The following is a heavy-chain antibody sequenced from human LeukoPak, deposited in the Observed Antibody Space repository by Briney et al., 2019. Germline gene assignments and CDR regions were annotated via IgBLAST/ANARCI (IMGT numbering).Heavy chain of an antibody. J-gene: IGHJ6*02. D-gene: IGHD2-15*01. V-gene: IGHV3-30-3*01. CDR2: ISYDGSNK. CDR3: ARDPLLGYCSGGSCNNYYYYGMDV. CDR1: GFTFSSYA. Sequence: GGSLRLSCAASGFTFSSYAMHWVRQAPGKGLEWVAVISYDGSNKYYADSVKGRFTISRDNSKNTLYLQMNSLRAEDTAVYYCARDPLLGYCSGGSCNNYYYYGMDVWGQGTTVTVSS.